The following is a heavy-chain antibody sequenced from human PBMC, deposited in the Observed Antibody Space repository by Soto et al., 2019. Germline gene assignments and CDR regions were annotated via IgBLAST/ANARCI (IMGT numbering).Heavy chain of an antibody. V-gene: IGHV3-30*18. CDR1: GFTFSDYA. D-gene: IGHD6-19*01. J-gene: IGHJ4*02. CDR2: VSHDGRNT. Sequence: VQLVESGGGVVQPGRSLRLSCAASGFTFSDYAMHWVRQAPGKGLEWVAVVSHDGRNTHYADSGKGRFTISRESSKNTVSLEMTSLRAEDTAVYYCAKGGRQWLVTSDFNYWGQGALVTVSS. CDR3: AKGGRQWLVTSDFNY.